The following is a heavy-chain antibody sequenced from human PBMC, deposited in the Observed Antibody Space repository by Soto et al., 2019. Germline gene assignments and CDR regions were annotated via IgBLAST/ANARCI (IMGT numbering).Heavy chain of an antibody. Sequence: QLQLQESGPGLVKPSETLSLTCTVSGGSISSSSYYWGWIRQPPGKGLEWIGSIYYSGSTYYNPSLKSRVTISVDTSKNQFSLKLSSVTAADTAVYYCARRNIAVAGTSLDYWGQGTLVTVSS. J-gene: IGHJ4*02. V-gene: IGHV4-39*01. CDR2: IYYSGST. D-gene: IGHD6-19*01. CDR3: ARRNIAVAGTSLDY. CDR1: GGSISSSSYY.